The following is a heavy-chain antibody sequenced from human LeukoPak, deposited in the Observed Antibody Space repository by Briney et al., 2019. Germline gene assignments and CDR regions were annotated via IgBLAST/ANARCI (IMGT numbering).Heavy chain of an antibody. V-gene: IGHV3-48*03. J-gene: IGHJ3*02. CDR1: GFTLSTSE. Sequence: PGGSLRLSCAASGFTLSTSEMNWVRQAPGKGLEWVSHIRGDNSVLYADSVKGRLTISSDKVTNSVYLEMNSLRGDDTAVYYCAREVVTEAIYSGYDAFDIWGQGTTVTVSS. CDR2: IRGDNSV. D-gene: IGHD5-12*01. CDR3: AREVVTEAIYSGYDAFDI.